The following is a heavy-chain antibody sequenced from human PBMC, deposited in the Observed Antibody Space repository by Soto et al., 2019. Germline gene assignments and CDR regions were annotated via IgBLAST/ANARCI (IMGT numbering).Heavy chain of an antibody. D-gene: IGHD5-18*01. CDR1: GFTFSSYW. CDR2: MNMDGNRI. Sequence: EVQLVESGGGLVQPGGSLRLSCAASGFTFSSYWMHWVRQATGKGLEWVSRMNMDGNRISYVDSVKGRCTSSRDNAKNTFYMELNSAGVEDTAVYYCVRGDGQRHDGHGYLGRHWGQGSLVTVSS. CDR3: VRGDGQRHDGHGYLGRH. V-gene: IGHV3-74*01. J-gene: IGHJ4*02.